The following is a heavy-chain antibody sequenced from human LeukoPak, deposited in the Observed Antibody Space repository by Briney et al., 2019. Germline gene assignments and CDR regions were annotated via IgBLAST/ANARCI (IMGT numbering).Heavy chain of an antibody. CDR1: GFSFPGAW. CDR3: TTIIPENSGSGSYFLPQ. J-gene: IGHJ4*02. D-gene: IGHD3-10*01. CDR2: IRSKTDGGAT. V-gene: IGHV3-15*01. Sequence: PGGSLRLSCTASGFSFPGAWLTWVRQAPGKGLDWVARIRSKTDGGATDYAAPVRGRFTISRDDSRATVSLQMNSLKTEDTAVNFCTTIIPENSGSGSYFLPQWGQGTLVTVSS.